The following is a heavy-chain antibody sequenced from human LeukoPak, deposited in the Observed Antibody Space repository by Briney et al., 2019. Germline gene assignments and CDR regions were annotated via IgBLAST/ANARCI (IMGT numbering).Heavy chain of an antibody. CDR1: GGSFSGYY. Sequence: PSEPLSLTCAVYGGSFSGYYWSWIRQPPGKGLEWIGEINHSGSTNYNPSLKSRVTISVDTSKNQFSLKLSSVTAADTAVYYCARAGILSYAFDMWGQGTMVTVSS. CDR2: INHSGST. CDR3: ARAGILSYAFDM. V-gene: IGHV4-34*01. J-gene: IGHJ3*02. D-gene: IGHD3-16*02.